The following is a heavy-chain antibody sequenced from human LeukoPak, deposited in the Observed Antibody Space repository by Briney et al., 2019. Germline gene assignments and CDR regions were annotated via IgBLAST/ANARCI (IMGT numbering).Heavy chain of an antibody. CDR3: AHTDRRLEPPVTFDY. Sequence: SGPTLAKPTQTLTLTCTFSGFSLSTSGVGVGWIRQPPGRALEWLALIYWNDDKRYSPSLKGRLTIPKDTSKNQVVLTMTNMDPVDTATYYCAHTDRRLEPPVTFDYWGQGTLVTVSS. J-gene: IGHJ4*02. CDR2: IYWNDDK. D-gene: IGHD1-1*01. CDR1: GFSLSTSGVG. V-gene: IGHV2-5*01.